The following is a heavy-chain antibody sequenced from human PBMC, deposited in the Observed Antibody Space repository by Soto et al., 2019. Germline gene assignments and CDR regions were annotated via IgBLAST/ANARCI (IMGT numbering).Heavy chain of an antibody. CDR1: GGSISCGGYY. V-gene: IGHV4-31*03. J-gene: IGHJ4*02. CDR2: IYYSGST. D-gene: IGHD4-17*01. Sequence: PSETLSLTCTVSGGSISCGGYYWSWIRQHPGKGLEWIGYIYYSGSTYYNPSLKSRVTISVDTSKNQFSLKLSSVTAADTAVYYCARGPNEDDYGEYAIDYWGQGTPVTVSS. CDR3: ARGPNEDDYGEYAIDY.